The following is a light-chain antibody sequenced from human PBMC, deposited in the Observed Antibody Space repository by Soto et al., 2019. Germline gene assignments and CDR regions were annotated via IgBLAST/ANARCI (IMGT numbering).Light chain of an antibody. CDR3: QQYNSYSPT. Sequence: DIQMTQSPSTLSASVGDRVTITCRASQSISSWLAWYQQKPGKAPSVLIYKASRLESAVPSRFSGSGSGTEFTLTISSLQPDDSATYYCQQYNSYSPTFGQGTKVDIK. CDR2: KAS. CDR1: QSISSW. J-gene: IGKJ1*01. V-gene: IGKV1-5*03.